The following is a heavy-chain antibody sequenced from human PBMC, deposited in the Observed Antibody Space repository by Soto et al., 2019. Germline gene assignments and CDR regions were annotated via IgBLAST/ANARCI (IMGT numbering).Heavy chain of an antibody. CDR1: GYTFTSYA. J-gene: IGHJ4*02. D-gene: IGHD2-21*02. CDR3: ARSIVVVTALDY. CDR2: INAGNGNT. V-gene: IGHV1-3*01. Sequence: ASVKVSYKASGYTFTSYAMHWVRQAPGQRLEWMGWINAGNGNTKYSQKFHGRVTITRDTSASTAYMELISLRSEDTAVYYCARSIVVVTALDYWGQGTLVTVSS.